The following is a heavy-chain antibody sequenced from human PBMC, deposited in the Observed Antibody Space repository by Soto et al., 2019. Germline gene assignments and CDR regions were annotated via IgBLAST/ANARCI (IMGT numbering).Heavy chain of an antibody. CDR3: VRDPDSLDY. J-gene: IGHJ4*02. Sequence: SVKGRFTISRDNAKNSLYLQMNSLSVEDTAVYYCVRDPDSLDYWGQGTLVTGSS. V-gene: IGHV3-48*01.